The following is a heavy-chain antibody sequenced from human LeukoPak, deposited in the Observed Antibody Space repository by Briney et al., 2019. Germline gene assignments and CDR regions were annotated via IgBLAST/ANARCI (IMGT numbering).Heavy chain of an antibody. Sequence: QPGGSLRLSCTVPGFTVSINSMSWVRQAPGKGLEWVSFIYSGGNTHYSDSVKGRFTISRDNSKNTLYLQMNSLRAEDTAVYYCARRAGEYSHPYDYWGQGTLVTVSS. D-gene: IGHD2/OR15-2a*01. J-gene: IGHJ4*02. V-gene: IGHV3-53*01. CDR3: ARRAGEYSHPYDY. CDR1: GFTVSINS. CDR2: IYSGGNT.